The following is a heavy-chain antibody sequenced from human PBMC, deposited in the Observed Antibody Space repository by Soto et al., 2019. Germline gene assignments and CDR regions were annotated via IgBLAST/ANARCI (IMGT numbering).Heavy chain of an antibody. Sequence: EVQLVESGGGLVEPGGSLRLSCAASGFTFNGAWMNWVRQGPGKGLEWVGRVKSKFDGGTIDYAAPVKGRFTISRDDSRNTVYLQMNSLSTEETAMYYCSADLPDWGAYAFDYWGQGALVTVSS. D-gene: IGHD3-16*01. J-gene: IGHJ4*02. CDR1: GFTFNGAW. CDR3: SADLPDWGAYAFDY. CDR2: VKSKFDGGTI. V-gene: IGHV3-15*07.